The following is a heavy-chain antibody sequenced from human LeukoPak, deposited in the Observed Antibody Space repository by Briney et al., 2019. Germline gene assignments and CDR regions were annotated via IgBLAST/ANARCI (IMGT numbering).Heavy chain of an antibody. Sequence: GGSLRLSCAASGFSFSDSWMTWVRQAPGKGLEWVANIEQYGSEKNYVDSVKGRFTISRDNAKNSLYLQMNILRAEDTAVYYCARGHGWFDPWGQGTLVTVSS. CDR3: ARGHGWFDP. J-gene: IGHJ5*02. CDR2: IEQYGSEK. CDR1: GFSFSDSW. V-gene: IGHV3-7*05.